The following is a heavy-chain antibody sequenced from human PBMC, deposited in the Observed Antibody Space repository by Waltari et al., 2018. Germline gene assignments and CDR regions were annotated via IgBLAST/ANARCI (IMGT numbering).Heavy chain of an antibody. Sequence: EVQLVQSGAEVKKPGESLKISCKGSGYSFTSYWIGWVRQMPGKGLEWMGIIYPGDSDTRYSPSFQGQVTISADKSISTAYLQWSSLKASDTAMYYCASWMSIAAAGIWGDAFDIWGQGTMVTVSS. CDR3: ASWMSIAAAGIWGDAFDI. J-gene: IGHJ3*02. CDR2: IYPGDSDT. CDR1: GYSFTSYW. D-gene: IGHD6-13*01. V-gene: IGHV5-51*03.